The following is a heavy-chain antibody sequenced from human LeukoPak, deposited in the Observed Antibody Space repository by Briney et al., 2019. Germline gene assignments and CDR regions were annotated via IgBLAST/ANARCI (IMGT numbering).Heavy chain of an antibody. J-gene: IGHJ4*02. Sequence: ASVKVSCKSSGYTFTSYYMRWVRQAPGQGLEWMGIINPSGGSTSYAQKFQGRVTMTRDTSTSTVCMELSSLRSEDTALYYCARDGAYSSTLDYWGQGTLVTVSS. D-gene: IGHD6-13*01. CDR3: ARDGAYSSTLDY. CDR2: INPSGGST. V-gene: IGHV1-46*01. CDR1: GYTFTSYY.